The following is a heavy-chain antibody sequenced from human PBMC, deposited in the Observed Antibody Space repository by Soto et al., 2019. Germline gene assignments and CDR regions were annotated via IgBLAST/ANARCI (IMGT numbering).Heavy chain of an antibody. Sequence: SETLSLTCAVYGGSFSGYYWSWIRQPPGKGLEWIGEINHSGSTNYNPSLKSRVTISVDTSKNQFSLKLSSATAADTAVYYCAGASSIVVVPAAIDYWGQGTLVTVSS. CDR1: GGSFSGYY. D-gene: IGHD2-2*01. J-gene: IGHJ4*02. V-gene: IGHV4-34*01. CDR2: INHSGST. CDR3: AGASSIVVVPAAIDY.